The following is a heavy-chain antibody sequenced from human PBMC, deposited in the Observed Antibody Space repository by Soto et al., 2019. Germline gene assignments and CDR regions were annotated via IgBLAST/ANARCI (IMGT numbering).Heavy chain of an antibody. CDR3: AHLRTYYDFWSGYYPDY. D-gene: IGHD3-3*01. CDR1: GFSLSTSGVG. J-gene: IGHJ4*02. CDR2: IYWDDDK. Sequence: SGPTLVKPTQTLTLTCTFSGFSLSTSGVGVGWIRQPPGKALEWLALIYWDDDKRYSPSLKSRLTITKDTSKNQVVLTMTNMDPVDTATYYCAHLRTYYDFWSGYYPDYWGQGTLVTVSS. V-gene: IGHV2-5*02.